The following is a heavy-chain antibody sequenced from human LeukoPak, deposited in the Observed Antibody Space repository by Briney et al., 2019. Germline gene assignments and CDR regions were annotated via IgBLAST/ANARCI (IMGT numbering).Heavy chain of an antibody. J-gene: IGHJ5*02. V-gene: IGHV1-58*01. D-gene: IGHD6-25*01. CDR1: GFTFSRST. CDR3: VAERYSDGCCWFDP. CDR2: IGLGSGDT. Sequence: GTSVKVSCKTSGFTFSRSTVQWVRQARGQRLEWLGWIGLGSGDTKYAQRVQERLTLTRDMSTNTAYMELSSLRSEDTAVYYCVAERYSDGCCWFDPWGQGTLVTVPS.